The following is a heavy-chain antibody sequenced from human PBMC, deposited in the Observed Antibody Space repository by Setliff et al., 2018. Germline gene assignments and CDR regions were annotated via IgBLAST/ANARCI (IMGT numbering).Heavy chain of an antibody. CDR2: VHFTGST. V-gene: IGHV4-59*12. J-gene: IGHJ6*03. D-gene: IGHD4-17*01. CDR3: ARSTVTTDYYYYYMDV. Sequence: PSETLSLTCNVSGASIRNFYWTWIRQPPGKGLEWIGYVHFTGSTNYNPPLKSRLTLSVDTSKNQFSLKLSSVTAADTAVYYCARSTVTTDYYYYYMDVWGKGTTVTVSS. CDR1: GASIRNFY.